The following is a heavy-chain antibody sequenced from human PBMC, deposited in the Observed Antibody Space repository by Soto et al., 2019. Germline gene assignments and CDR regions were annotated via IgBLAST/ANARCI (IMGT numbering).Heavy chain of an antibody. CDR3: ARVLLTGDYYYYYGMDV. V-gene: IGHV4-59*01. Sequence: SETLSLTCTVSGGSISSYYWSWIRQPPGKGLEWIGYIYYSGSTNYNPSLKSRVTISVDTSKNQFSLKLSSVTAADTAVYYCARVLLTGDYYYYYGMDVWGQGTTVTVSS. D-gene: IGHD7-27*01. CDR1: GGSISSYY. CDR2: IYYSGST. J-gene: IGHJ6*02.